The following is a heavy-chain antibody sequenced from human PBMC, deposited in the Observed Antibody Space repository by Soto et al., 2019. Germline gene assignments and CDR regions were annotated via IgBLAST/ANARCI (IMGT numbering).Heavy chain of an antibody. CDR3: ARDQPGYSYGSGWCY. D-gene: IGHD5-18*01. CDR1: GFTFSSYS. V-gene: IGHV3-21*01. J-gene: IGHJ4*02. Sequence: EVQLVESGGGLVKPGGSLRLSCAASGFTFSSYSMTCVRQSPGKGLEWVSSISSSSSYIYYADSVKGRFTISRDNAKNSRYLKMNSLRGEDAAVYYCARDQPGYSYGSGWCYWGQGTLVTVYS. CDR2: ISSSSSYI.